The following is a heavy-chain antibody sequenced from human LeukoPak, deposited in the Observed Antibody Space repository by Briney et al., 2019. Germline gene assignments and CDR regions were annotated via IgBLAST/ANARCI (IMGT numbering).Heavy chain of an antibody. CDR3: ARVPLHFDILTGYHNQAYGMDV. CDR2: IYYSGST. D-gene: IGHD3-9*01. J-gene: IGHJ6*02. V-gene: IGHV4-31*03. CDR1: GGSISSDAYY. Sequence: SETLSLTCTVSGGSISSDAYYWSWIRQHPGKGLEWIGYIYYSGSTYYNPSLKTRLTISVDTSKNQFSLKLSSVTAADTAVYYCARVPLHFDILTGYHNQAYGMDVWGQGTTVTVSS.